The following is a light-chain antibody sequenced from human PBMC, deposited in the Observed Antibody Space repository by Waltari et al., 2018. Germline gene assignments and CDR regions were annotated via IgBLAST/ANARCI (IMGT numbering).Light chain of an antibody. J-gene: IGKJ1*01. CDR2: WAS. CDR3: QQYSATPPT. Sequence: DIVMTQSPDSLAVSLGERATINCKSSQSVISSFNNKNYLTWVQQKAGEPPKLLIYWASTRESGVPDRFSGSRSGTDFTLTISGLQAEDVAVYYCQQYSATPPTFGQGTKVEIK. V-gene: IGKV4-1*01. CDR1: QSVISSFNNKNY.